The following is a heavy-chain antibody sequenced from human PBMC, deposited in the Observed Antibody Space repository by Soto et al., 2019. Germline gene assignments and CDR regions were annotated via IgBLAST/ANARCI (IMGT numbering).Heavy chain of an antibody. J-gene: IGHJ5*02. CDR3: ARGLLAFAP. Sequence: QVQLQESGPGLVKPSQTLSLSCTVSGGSISSGDYYWSWIRQHPGKGLEWIANIYYSGSTYYNPSLKSRLTISVDTSNNQFSLTLRSVTAADTAVYYCARGLLAFAPWGQGTLVTVSS. D-gene: IGHD2-21*01. V-gene: IGHV4-31*03. CDR1: GGSISSGDYY. CDR2: IYYSGST.